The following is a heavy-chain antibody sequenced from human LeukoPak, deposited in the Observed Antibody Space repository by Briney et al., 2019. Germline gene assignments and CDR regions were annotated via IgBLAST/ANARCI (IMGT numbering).Heavy chain of an antibody. V-gene: IGHV3-30*02. CDR2: IRYDGSND. Sequence: GGSLRLSCAASGFTFSNAWMSWVRQAPGKGLEWVTFIRYDGSNDYYADSVKGRFTISRDTSKNTLYLQMNSLRAEDTALYYCAKDGYDRSYYSSGPYYFDYWGQGTLVTVSS. CDR3: AKDGYDRSYYSSGPYYFDY. J-gene: IGHJ4*02. D-gene: IGHD3-22*01. CDR1: GFTFSNAW.